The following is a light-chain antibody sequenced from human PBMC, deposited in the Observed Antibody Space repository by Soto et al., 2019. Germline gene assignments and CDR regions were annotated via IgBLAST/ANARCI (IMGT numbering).Light chain of an antibody. CDR2: AAS. Sequence: DLQMTQSPSSLSASVGDRVTITCRASQSISSYLNWYQQKPGKAPKLLIYAASSLQSGVPSRFSGSGSGTDFTLTISSLQPEDFATYYCQQSYRTPRLTFGGGTKVEIK. J-gene: IGKJ4*01. CDR1: QSISSY. V-gene: IGKV1-39*01. CDR3: QQSYRTPRLT.